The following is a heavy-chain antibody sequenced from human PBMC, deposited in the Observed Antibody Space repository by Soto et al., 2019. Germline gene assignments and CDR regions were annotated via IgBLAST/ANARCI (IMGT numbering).Heavy chain of an antibody. Sequence: GSSVKVSCKASGGTFSSYAISWVRQAPGQGLEWMGGIIPIFGTANYAQKFQGRVTITADESTSTAYMELSSLRSEDTAVYYCARGRVRYSGYAAVGYWGQGTLVSVSS. D-gene: IGHD5-12*01. J-gene: IGHJ4*02. CDR1: GGTFSSYA. CDR3: ARGRVRYSGYAAVGY. V-gene: IGHV1-69*13. CDR2: IIPIFGTA.